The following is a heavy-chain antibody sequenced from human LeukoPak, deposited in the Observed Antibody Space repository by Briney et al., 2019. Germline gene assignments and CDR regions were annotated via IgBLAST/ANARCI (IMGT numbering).Heavy chain of an antibody. CDR1: VGSISSSSYY. Sequence: PSETLSLTCTVSVGSISSSSYYWGWIRQPPGKGLGWLGSIYYSGSTYYNPSLKSRVTISVDTSKNQFSLKLSSVTDADTAVYCCAILGIDIVGATGWFDPWGQGTLVTVSS. D-gene: IGHD1-26*01. J-gene: IGHJ5*02. CDR2: IYYSGST. CDR3: AILGIDIVGATGWFDP. V-gene: IGHV4-39*01.